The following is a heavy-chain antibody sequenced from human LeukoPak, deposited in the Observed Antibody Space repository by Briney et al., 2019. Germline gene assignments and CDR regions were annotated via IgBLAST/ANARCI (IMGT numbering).Heavy chain of an antibody. D-gene: IGHD2-2*02. J-gene: IGHJ6*03. CDR1: GGSISSSSYY. V-gene: IGHV4-39*07. Sequence: SETLSLTCTVSGGSISSSSYYWGWIRQPPGKGLEWIGSIYYSGSTYYNPSLKSRVTISVDTSKNQFSLKLSSVTAADTAVYYCASLNCSSTSCYSGYYMDVWGKGTTVTVSS. CDR2: IYYSGST. CDR3: ASLNCSSTSCYSGYYMDV.